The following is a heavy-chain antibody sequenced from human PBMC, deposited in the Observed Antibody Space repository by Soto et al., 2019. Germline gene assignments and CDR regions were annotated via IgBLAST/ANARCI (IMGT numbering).Heavy chain of an antibody. V-gene: IGHV4-31*01. Sequence: QVQVQESGPGLVKPSQTLSLTCNVSGDSVSSGGYYWSWIRQHPGKGLEWIGYIYYRGNTYYNPSLKSLATISLDTSKNQVSLKLTVTAADTAVYYCAREREILGSGMDVWGQGTTVTVSS. CDR2: IYYRGNT. J-gene: IGHJ6*02. CDR1: GDSVSSGGYY. D-gene: IGHD1-26*01. CDR3: AREREILGSGMDV.